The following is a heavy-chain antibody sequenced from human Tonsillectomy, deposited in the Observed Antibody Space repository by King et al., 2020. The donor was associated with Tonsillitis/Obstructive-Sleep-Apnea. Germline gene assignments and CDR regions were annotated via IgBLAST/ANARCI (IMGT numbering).Heavy chain of an antibody. CDR3: ARITAWLGAFDI. Sequence: VQLQQWGAGMLKPSETLSLTCAVYGGPFRGYYWNWIRQPPGKGLEWIGEIIRSGGTNYNPSLKSRVTISVDTSKDQFSLNLSSVTAADTAVYYCARITAWLGAFDIWGQGTMVTVSS. CDR2: IIRSGGT. D-gene: IGHD1-20*01. CDR1: GGPFRGYY. V-gene: IGHV4-34*12. J-gene: IGHJ3*02.